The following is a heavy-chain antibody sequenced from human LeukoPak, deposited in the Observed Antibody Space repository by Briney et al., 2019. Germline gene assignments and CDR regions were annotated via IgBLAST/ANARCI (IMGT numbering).Heavy chain of an antibody. Sequence: PSQTLSLTCTVSGGSISSGSYYWSWIRQPAGKGLEWIGRIYTSGSTNYNPSLKSRVTISVDTSKNQFSLKLSSVTAADTAVYYCARGDETTGIFDYWGQGTLDTVSS. CDR2: IYTSGST. CDR3: ARGDETTGIFDY. J-gene: IGHJ4*02. V-gene: IGHV4-61*02. D-gene: IGHD1-1*01. CDR1: GGSISSGSYY.